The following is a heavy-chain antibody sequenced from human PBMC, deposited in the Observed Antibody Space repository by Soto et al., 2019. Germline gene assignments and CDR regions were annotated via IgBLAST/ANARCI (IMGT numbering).Heavy chain of an antibody. Sequence: QLQLQESGPGLVKPSETLSLTCTVSGGSISSSSYYWGWIRQPPGKGLEWIGSIYYSGSTYYNPSLKSRVTISVDTSKNQFSLKLSSVTAADTAVYYCARRLIGYCSSTSCTTGWYFDYWGQGTLVTVSS. CDR3: ARRLIGYCSSTSCTTGWYFDY. V-gene: IGHV4-39*01. D-gene: IGHD2-2*01. CDR2: IYYSGST. CDR1: GGSISSSSYY. J-gene: IGHJ4*02.